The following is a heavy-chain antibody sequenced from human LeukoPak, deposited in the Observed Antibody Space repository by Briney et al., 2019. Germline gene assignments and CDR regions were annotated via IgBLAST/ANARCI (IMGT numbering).Heavy chain of an antibody. J-gene: IGHJ4*02. CDR1: GASISTYY. V-gene: IGHV4-34*01. D-gene: IGHD1-1*01. CDR3: ARGPTGPPGYFDY. CDR2: INPIGST. Sequence: PSETLSLTCTVVGASISTYYWSWVRHPPGNGLGWVGEINPIGSTNYNPSLKTQATISVDPSNTQLSLHLSSLPAAAPAVIARARGPTGPPGYFDYWGQGTLVTVSS.